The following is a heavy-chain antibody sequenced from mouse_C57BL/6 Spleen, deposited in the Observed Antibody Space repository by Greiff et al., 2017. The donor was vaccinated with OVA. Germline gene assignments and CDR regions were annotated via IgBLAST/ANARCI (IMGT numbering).Heavy chain of an antibody. CDR3: AGDWKTWFAY. D-gene: IGHD4-1*01. Sequence: EVQGVESGGGLVKPGGSLKLSCAASGFTFSDYGMHWVRQAPEKGLEWVAYISSGSSTIYYADTVKGRFTISRDNAKNTLFLQMTSLGSEDTAMYYCAGDWKTWFAYWGQGTLVTVSA. CDR1: GFTFSDYG. J-gene: IGHJ3*01. CDR2: ISSGSSTI. V-gene: IGHV5-17*01.